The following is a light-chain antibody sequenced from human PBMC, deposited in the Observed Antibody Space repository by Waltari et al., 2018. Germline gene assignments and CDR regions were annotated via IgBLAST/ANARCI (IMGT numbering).Light chain of an antibody. CDR3: QYYGSSSWT. CDR1: QSVRNNY. V-gene: IGKV3-20*01. CDR2: GAS. Sequence: EVVLTQSPGTLSVSPGERATLSCRASQSVRNNYLTWYQQKPGQPPRLIIYGASIRATGIPDRFGGSGSGPDFTLTISRLEPEDFAVYYCQYYGSSSWTFGQGTKVEIK. J-gene: IGKJ1*01.